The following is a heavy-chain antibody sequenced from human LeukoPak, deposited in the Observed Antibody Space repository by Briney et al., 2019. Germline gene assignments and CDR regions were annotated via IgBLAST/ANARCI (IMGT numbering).Heavy chain of an antibody. CDR3: ARSRNPLRYFDWLLTFDY. V-gene: IGHV1-69*05. CDR2: IIPIFGTA. J-gene: IGHJ4*02. CDR1: GGTFSSYA. Sequence: SVKVSCKASGGTFSSYAISWVRQAPGQGLEWMGGIIPIFGTANYAQKFQGRVTITTDESTSTAYMELSSLRSEDTAVYYCARSRNPLRYFDWLLTFDYWGQGTLVTVSS. D-gene: IGHD3-9*01.